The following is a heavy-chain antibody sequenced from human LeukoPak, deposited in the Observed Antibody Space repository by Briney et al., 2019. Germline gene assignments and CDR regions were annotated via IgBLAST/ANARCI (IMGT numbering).Heavy chain of an antibody. CDR2: ISGSGGST. J-gene: IGHJ5*02. V-gene: IGHV3-23*01. CDR1: GFTFSSYA. D-gene: IGHD2-2*01. CDR3: AKDQARFVVVPAAMGDNWFDP. Sequence: PGGSLRLSCAASGFTFSSYAMSWVRQAPGKGLEWVSAISGSGGSTYYADSVKGRFTISRDNSKNTLYLQMNSLRAEDTAVYYCAKDQARFVVVPAAMGDNWFDPWGQGTLVTVSS.